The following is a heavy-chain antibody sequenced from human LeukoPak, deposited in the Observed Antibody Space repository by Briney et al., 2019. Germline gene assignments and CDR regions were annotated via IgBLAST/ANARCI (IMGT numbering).Heavy chain of an antibody. D-gene: IGHD6-6*01. V-gene: IGHV3-53*04. CDR2: IYSGGSA. J-gene: IGHJ4*02. CDR1: GFTVSSNY. Sequence: GGSLRLSCAASGFTVSSNYMSWVRQAPGKGLEWVSVIYSGGSAYYADSVKGRFTISRHNSKNTLYLQMNSLRAEDTAVYYCARDIYRSSSRPGFDYWGQGTLVTVSS. CDR3: ARDIYRSSSRPGFDY.